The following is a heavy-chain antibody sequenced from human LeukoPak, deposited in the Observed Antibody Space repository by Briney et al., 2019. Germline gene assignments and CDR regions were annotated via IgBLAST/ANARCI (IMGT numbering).Heavy chain of an antibody. Sequence: ASVKVSCKASGYTFTSYYMHWVRQAPGQGLEWMGWISAYNGNTNYAQKLQGRVTMTTDTSTSTAYMELRSLRSDDTAVYYCARDYYDSSGYPGWFDPWGQGTLVTVSS. CDR3: ARDYYDSSGYPGWFDP. V-gene: IGHV1-18*04. D-gene: IGHD3-22*01. CDR2: ISAYNGNT. J-gene: IGHJ5*02. CDR1: GYTFTSYY.